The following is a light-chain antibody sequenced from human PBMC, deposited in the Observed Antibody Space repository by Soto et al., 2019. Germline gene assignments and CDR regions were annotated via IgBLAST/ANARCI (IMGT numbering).Light chain of an antibody. CDR2: DTS. Sequence: IVLTQSPGILSLSPGERATLSCRASQSVGRRYLAWYQQKPGQAPMLLIYDTSERASDIPDRFSGSGSGTDFTLTISRLEPEDFAVYYCQSPGTFGGGTKVEIK. CDR1: QSVGRRY. CDR3: QSPGT. V-gene: IGKV3-20*01. J-gene: IGKJ4*01.